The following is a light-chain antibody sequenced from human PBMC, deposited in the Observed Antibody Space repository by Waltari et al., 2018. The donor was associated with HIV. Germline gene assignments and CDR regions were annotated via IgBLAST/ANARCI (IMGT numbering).Light chain of an antibody. CDR2: RNN. V-gene: IGLV1-47*01. J-gene: IGLJ3*02. Sequence: QSVLTQPPSASGTPGQRVTISCSGSSSNIGSNYVYWYQQLPGTTPKLSIYRNNQRPSGVPDRFSGSKSGTSASLAISGLRSEDEADYYCAAWDASLSGNWVFGGGTKLTVL. CDR3: AAWDASLSGNWV. CDR1: SSNIGSNY.